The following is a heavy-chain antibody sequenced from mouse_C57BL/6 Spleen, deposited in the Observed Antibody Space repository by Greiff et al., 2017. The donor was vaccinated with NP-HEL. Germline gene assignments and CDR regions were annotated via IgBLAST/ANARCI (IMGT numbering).Heavy chain of an antibody. CDR3: AREWGLRRRYAMDY. CDR2: IYPRDGST. J-gene: IGHJ4*01. V-gene: IGHV1-85*01. D-gene: IGHD2-2*01. CDR1: GYTFTSYD. Sequence: QVQLKESGPELVKPGASVKLSCKASGYTFTSYDINWVKQRPGQGLEWIGWIYPRDGSTKYNEKFKGKATLTVDTSSSTAYMELHSLTSEDSAVYFCAREWGLRRRYAMDYWGQGTSVTVSS.